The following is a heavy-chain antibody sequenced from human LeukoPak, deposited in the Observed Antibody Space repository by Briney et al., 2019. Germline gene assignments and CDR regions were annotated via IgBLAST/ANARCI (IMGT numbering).Heavy chain of an antibody. CDR3: AREGRGDSSGYYYVDY. D-gene: IGHD3-22*01. Sequence: GGSLRLSCAASGFTFSDYYMSWIRQAPGKGLEWVSYISSSGSTIYYADSVKGRFTISRDNAKNSLYLQMNSLRAEDMAVYYCAREGRGDSSGYYYVDYWGQGTLVTVSS. V-gene: IGHV3-11*01. CDR1: GFTFSDYY. J-gene: IGHJ4*02. CDR2: ISSSGSTI.